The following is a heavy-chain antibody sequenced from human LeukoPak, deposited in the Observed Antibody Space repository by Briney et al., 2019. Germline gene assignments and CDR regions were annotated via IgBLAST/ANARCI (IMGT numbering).Heavy chain of an antibody. CDR2: VYHSGST. D-gene: IGHD2-2*01. Sequence: KPSETLSLTCAVSAYSISSGYYWGWIRRPPGKGLEWIGNVYHSGSTYHNPSLRSRVTISVDTSKNQFSLKLNSVTAADTAVYYCARHFSEYQLLRGGFFDYWGQGTLVTVSS. CDR3: ARHFSEYQLLRGGFFDY. V-gene: IGHV4-38-2*01. J-gene: IGHJ4*02. CDR1: AYSISSGYY.